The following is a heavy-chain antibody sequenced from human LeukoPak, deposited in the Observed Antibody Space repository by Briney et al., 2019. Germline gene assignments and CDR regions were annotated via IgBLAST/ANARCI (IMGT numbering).Heavy chain of an antibody. CDR3: ARMGGYSGYATH. CDR2: IYSSGSA. Sequence: SEALSLTCSVSGGSISPYYWSWIRQPPGKGLEWIGYIYSSGSANYNPSLKSRVTISVDTSKNHFSLKLSSVTAADTAVYYCARMGGYSGYATHWGQGTLVTVSS. CDR1: GGSISPYY. J-gene: IGHJ4*02. V-gene: IGHV4-59*08. D-gene: IGHD5-12*01.